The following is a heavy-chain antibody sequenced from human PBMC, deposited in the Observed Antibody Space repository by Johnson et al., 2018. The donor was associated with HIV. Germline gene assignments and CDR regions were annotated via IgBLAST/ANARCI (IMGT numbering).Heavy chain of an antibody. V-gene: IGHV3-23*04. Sequence: VQLVESGGGLVQPGGSLRLSCAASGFTFSSYAMSWVRQAPGKGLEWVSAISGSGGSTYYAESVRGRFTISRDNSKATLYLQMNSLRGEDTAVYYCAKSYSSSWYTDAFDIWGQGTMVTVSS. D-gene: IGHD6-13*01. CDR3: AKSYSSSWYTDAFDI. CDR2: ISGSGGST. J-gene: IGHJ3*02. CDR1: GFTFSSYA.